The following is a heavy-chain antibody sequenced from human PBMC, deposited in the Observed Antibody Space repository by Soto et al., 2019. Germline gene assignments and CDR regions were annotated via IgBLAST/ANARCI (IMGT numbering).Heavy chain of an antibody. V-gene: IGHV3-30*18. J-gene: IGHJ4*02. Sequence: QVQLVESGGGVVQPGRSLRLSCAASGFTFSSYGMQWVRQAPGKGLEWVAVISYDGSNKYYADSVKGRFTISRDNSKNTLYLQMNSLRAEDTAVYYCAKGYDYVWGSYHDYWGQGTLVTVSS. CDR1: GFTFSSYG. CDR3: AKGYDYVWGSYHDY. CDR2: ISYDGSNK. D-gene: IGHD3-16*01.